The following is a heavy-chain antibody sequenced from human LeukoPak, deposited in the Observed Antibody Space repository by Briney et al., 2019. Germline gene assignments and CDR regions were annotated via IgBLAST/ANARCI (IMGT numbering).Heavy chain of an antibody. J-gene: IGHJ4*02. Sequence: SETLSLTCTVSGDSMSNGGYFWSWIRQHPGKGLEWIGYIYYTGSTTYNPSLQSRVTISVDTSKNNFSLRLNPVTAADTAVYYCATSRARGVLDYWGQGTLVTVSS. D-gene: IGHD3-10*01. CDR3: ATSRARGVLDY. CDR2: IYYTGST. CDR1: GDSMSNGGYF. V-gene: IGHV4-31*03.